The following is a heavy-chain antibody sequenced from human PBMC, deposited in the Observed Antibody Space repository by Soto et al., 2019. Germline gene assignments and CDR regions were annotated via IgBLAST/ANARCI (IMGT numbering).Heavy chain of an antibody. J-gene: IGHJ6*02. V-gene: IGHV3-30*18. CDR1: GFTFSSYG. CDR3: AKGDTAMVSGYYYGMDV. D-gene: IGHD5-18*01. Sequence: PGGSLRLSCAASGFTFSSYGMHWVRQAPGKGLEWVAVISYDGSNKYYADSVKGRFTISRDNSKNTLYLQMNSLRAEDTAVYYCAKGDTAMVSGYYYGMDVWGQGTTVTVSS. CDR2: ISYDGSNK.